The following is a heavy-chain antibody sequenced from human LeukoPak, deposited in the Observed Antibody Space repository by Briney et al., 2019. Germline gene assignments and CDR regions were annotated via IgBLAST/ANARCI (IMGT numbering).Heavy chain of an antibody. CDR1: GYTFTSYY. V-gene: IGHV1-46*01. CDR3: ARAASSSWITEYFQH. CDR2: INPSGGST. J-gene: IGHJ1*01. D-gene: IGHD6-13*01. Sequence: ASVKVSCKASGYTFTSYYMHWVRQAPGQGLEWIGIINPSGGSTSYAQKFQGRVTMTRDTSTSTVYMELSSLRSEDTAVYYCARAASSSWITEYFQHWGQGTLVTVSS.